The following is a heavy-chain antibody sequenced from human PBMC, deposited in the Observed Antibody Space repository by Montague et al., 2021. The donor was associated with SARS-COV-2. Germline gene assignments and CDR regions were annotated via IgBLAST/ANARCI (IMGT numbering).Heavy chain of an antibody. CDR2: IYYSGST. D-gene: IGHD3-22*01. CDR3: AREEYYYDSSGYSRYCYYGMDV. V-gene: IGHV4-39*02. Sequence: SETLSLTCTVSGGSISSSSYYWGWIRQPPGKGLEWIGSIYYSGSTYYNPSLKSRVTISVDTSKNQFSLKLSSVTAADTAVYYCAREEYYYDSSGYSRYCYYGMDVWGQGTTVTVSS. J-gene: IGHJ6*02. CDR1: GGSISSSSYY.